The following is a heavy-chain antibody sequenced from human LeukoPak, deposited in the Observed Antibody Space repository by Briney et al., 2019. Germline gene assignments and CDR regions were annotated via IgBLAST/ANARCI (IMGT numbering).Heavy chain of an antibody. D-gene: IGHD3/OR15-3a*01. V-gene: IGHV1-69*06. J-gene: IGHJ4*02. Sequence: ASVKVSFKASGGTLSKYGISGLRQAPGQGLEWMGRIIPIFGPALYAPQFKGRVTITADTSTETAYVEVTSLISEDTAVYFCATGPHSDFWTGYYWDSWGQGTLVTVSS. CDR2: IIPIFGPA. CDR3: ATGPHSDFWTGYYWDS. CDR1: GGTLSKYG.